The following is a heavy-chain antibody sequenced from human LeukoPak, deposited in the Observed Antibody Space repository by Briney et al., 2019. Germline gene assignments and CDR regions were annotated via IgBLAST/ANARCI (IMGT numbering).Heavy chain of an antibody. CDR1: GGSISSYY. Sequence: SETLSLTCTVSGGSISSYYWSWIRQPPGKGLEWIGYIYYSGSTNYNPSLKSRVTISVDTPKNQFSLKLSSVTAADTAVYYCARSRDRLNDYWGQGTLVTVSS. CDR2: IYYSGST. D-gene: IGHD2-8*01. J-gene: IGHJ4*02. V-gene: IGHV4-59*12. CDR3: ARSRDRLNDY.